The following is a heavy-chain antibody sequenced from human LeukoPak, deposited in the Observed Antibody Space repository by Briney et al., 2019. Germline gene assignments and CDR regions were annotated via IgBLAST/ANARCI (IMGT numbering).Heavy chain of an antibody. D-gene: IGHD3-22*01. J-gene: IGHJ6*02. CDR1: GFTFDDYA. Sequence: PGGSLRLSCAASGFTFDDYAMHWVRQAPGKGLEWVSSISWNSGSVDYADSVKGRFTISRDNAKSSLYLQMNSLRAEDTAVYYCARLYYYDSSGYSRPLYYYYGMDVWGQGTTVTVS. CDR3: ARLYYYDSSGYSRPLYYYYGMDV. V-gene: IGHV3-9*01. CDR2: ISWNSGSV.